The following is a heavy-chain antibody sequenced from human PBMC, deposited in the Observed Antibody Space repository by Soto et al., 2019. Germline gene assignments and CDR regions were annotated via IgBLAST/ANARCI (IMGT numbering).Heavy chain of an antibody. D-gene: IGHD6-19*01. V-gene: IGHV3-15*01. J-gene: IGHJ4*02. CDR3: TTDGYSSGWPFDY. CDR1: GFTFSNAW. Sequence: PGGSLRLSCAASGFTFSNAWMSWVRQAPGKGLEWVGRIKSKTDGGTTDYAAPVKGRFTISRDDSKNTLYLQMNSLKTEDTAVYYCTTDGYSSGWPFDYWGQGTLVTVSS. CDR2: IKSKTDGGTT.